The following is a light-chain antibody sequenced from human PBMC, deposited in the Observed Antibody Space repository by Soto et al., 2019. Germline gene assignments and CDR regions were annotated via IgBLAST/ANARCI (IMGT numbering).Light chain of an antibody. CDR1: QSINSRY. V-gene: IGKV3-20*01. CDR2: GAS. Sequence: EIVLTQSPGTLSLSPGERATLSCRASQSINSRYLAWYQQKPGQAPRLLIYGASSRATGIPDRFSGSGSGTALTLTIRRLEAEEFAVYYCQQFGSSPGFTFGPGTKLDIK. CDR3: QQFGSSPGFT. J-gene: IGKJ3*01.